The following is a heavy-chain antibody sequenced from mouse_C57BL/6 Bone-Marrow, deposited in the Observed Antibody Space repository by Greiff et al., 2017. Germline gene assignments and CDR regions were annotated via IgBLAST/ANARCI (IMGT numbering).Heavy chain of an antibody. CDR3: ARRGLFRSIRSRVYSNSYFDY. CDR1: GYTFTSYW. V-gene: IGHV1-50*01. J-gene: IGHJ2*01. Sequence: QVQLQQPGAELVKPGASVKLSCKASGYTFTSYWMQWVKQRPGQGLEWIGEIDPSDSYPNYNQKFKGKATLTVDTSSSTAYMQLSSLTSEDSAVYCCARRGLFRSIRSRVYSNSYFDYWGKGTTLTVSS. D-gene: IGHD2-5*01. CDR2: IDPSDSYP.